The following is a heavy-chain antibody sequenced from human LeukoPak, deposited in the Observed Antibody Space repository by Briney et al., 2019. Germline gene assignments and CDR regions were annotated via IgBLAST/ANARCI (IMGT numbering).Heavy chain of an antibody. D-gene: IGHD3-3*01. CDR1: GDSISSSDYY. J-gene: IGHJ3*02. CDR2: FYHSGST. CDR3: ARALTYDFWSGSHHAFDI. V-gene: IGHV4-39*07. Sequence: SETLSLTCSVSGDSISSSDYYWGWIRQPPGKGLEWIGTFYHSGSTFYNSSLRSRVTISVDTSKNQFSLKLSSVTAADTAVYYCARALTYDFWSGSHHAFDIWGQGTMVTVSS.